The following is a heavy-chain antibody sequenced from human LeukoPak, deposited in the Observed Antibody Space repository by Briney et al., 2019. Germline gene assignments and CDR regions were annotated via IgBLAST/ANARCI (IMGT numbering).Heavy chain of an antibody. J-gene: IGHJ4*02. Sequence: GGSLRLSCVGSEFTFSSYWMSWVRQAPGKGLEWVANIKQDGSEKDYVDSVKGRFTISRDNARNSLYLQMNSLRAEDTAVYYCARGSSGWYFDFWGQGTLVTVSS. CDR3: ARGSSGWYFDF. CDR2: IKQDGSEK. V-gene: IGHV3-7*01. CDR1: EFTFSSYW. D-gene: IGHD6-19*01.